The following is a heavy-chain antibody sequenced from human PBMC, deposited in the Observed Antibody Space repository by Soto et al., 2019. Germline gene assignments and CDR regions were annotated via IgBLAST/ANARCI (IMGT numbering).Heavy chain of an antibody. J-gene: IGHJ4*02. CDR3: ARAFRGAGAGY. Sequence: PGGSLRLSCAASGFTSSSYGMSWVRQAPGKGLERVSFIGSAGSTIYYADSAKGRFTISRDNAKTSLYLQMNSLRVKDMAGYLWARAFRGAGAGYWRQGALVIDSS. CDR1: GFTSSSYG. CDR2: IGSAGSTI. V-gene: IGHV3-48*01. D-gene: IGHD1-26*01.